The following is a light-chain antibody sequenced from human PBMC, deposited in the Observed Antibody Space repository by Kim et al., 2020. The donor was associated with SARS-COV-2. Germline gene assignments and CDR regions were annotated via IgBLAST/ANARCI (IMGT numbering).Light chain of an antibody. V-gene: IGLV1-47*01. CDR3: AAWDDSLSGVV. J-gene: IGLJ2*01. CDR2: RNT. CDR1: SSNIGSNF. Sequence: ELTQPPSASGSPGQRVTISCSGSSSNIGSNFVSWCQQLPGTAPTLLIYRNTQRPSGVPDRFSASKSGTSASLAISGLRSEDEADYYCAAWDDSLSGVVFGGGTQLTVL.